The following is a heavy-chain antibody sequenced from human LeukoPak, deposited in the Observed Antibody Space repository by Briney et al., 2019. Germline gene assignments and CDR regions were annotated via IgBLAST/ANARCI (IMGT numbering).Heavy chain of an antibody. V-gene: IGHV3-49*03. Sequence: GGSLRLSCTASGFTFGDYAMSSCRQAPRKGLEWVGFIRSKAYGGTTAYAASVKGRFTISRDDSKSIAYLQMNSLKTEDTAVYYCTKSSSWYHYFDYWGQGTLVTVSS. CDR3: TKSSSWYHYFDY. CDR1: GFTFGDYA. D-gene: IGHD6-13*01. J-gene: IGHJ4*02. CDR2: IRSKAYGGTT.